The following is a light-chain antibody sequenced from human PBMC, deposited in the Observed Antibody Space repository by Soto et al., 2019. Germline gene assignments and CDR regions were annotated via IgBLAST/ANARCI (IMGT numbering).Light chain of an antibody. CDR3: QSYDSSLSGYV. Sequence: QSVLTQPPSVSGAPGQRVTISCTGSSSNIGAGYDVHWYQQLPGTAPKLLIYGNSNRPSGVPDRFSGSKSGTSASLAITGLGAEDEADYYCQSYDSSLSGYVFGTGTKLTVL. J-gene: IGLJ1*01. CDR2: GNS. CDR1: SSNIGAGYD. V-gene: IGLV1-40*01.